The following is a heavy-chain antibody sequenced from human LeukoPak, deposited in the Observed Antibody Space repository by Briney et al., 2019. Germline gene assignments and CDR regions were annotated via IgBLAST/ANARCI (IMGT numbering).Heavy chain of an antibody. Sequence: GGSLRLSCAASGFTFSSYEINWVRQAPGKGLEWVSVIGRSGDTTFYAASVKGRFTISRDNSKNTLYLQMSSLGAEDTATYYCAKRLLTASGWYSYDYWGQGTLVTVSS. V-gene: IGHV3-23*01. CDR2: IGRSGDTT. J-gene: IGHJ4*02. CDR3: AKRLLTASGWYSYDY. CDR1: GFTFSSYE. D-gene: IGHD6-19*01.